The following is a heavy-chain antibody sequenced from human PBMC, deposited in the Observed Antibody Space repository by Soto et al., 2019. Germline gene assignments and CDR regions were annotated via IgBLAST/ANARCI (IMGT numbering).Heavy chain of an antibody. CDR1: GGTFSSYA. V-gene: IGHV1-69*01. CDR3: ATGTSVGGDYGGLFDY. D-gene: IGHD4-17*01. J-gene: IGHJ4*02. CDR2: IIPIFGTA. Sequence: QVQLVQSGAEVKKPGSSVKVSCKASGGTFSSYAISWVRQAPGQGLEWMGGIIPIFGTANYAQKFQGRVTITADESTSTAYMELSSVRSEDTAVYYCATGTSVGGDYGGLFDYWGQGTLVTVSS.